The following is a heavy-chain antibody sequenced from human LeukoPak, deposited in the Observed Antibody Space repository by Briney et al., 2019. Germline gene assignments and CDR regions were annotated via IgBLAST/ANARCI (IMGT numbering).Heavy chain of an antibody. J-gene: IGHJ4*02. D-gene: IGHD6-13*01. CDR3: ARAVGLSAAAGLFDY. Sequence: SDTLSLTCTVSGLSISSYFWSWIRQPPGRRLDWIGYIYSGGNTNYSPSLRSRVTFSVDTSKNQFSLKLRSVTAADTAVYYCARAVGLSAAAGLFDYWGQGTLVTVSS. CDR1: GLSISSYF. V-gene: IGHV4-4*09. CDR2: IYSGGNT.